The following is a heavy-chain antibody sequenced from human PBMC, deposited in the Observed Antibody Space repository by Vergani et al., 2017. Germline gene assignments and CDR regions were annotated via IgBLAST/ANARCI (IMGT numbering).Heavy chain of an antibody. CDR1: GGSISSSSYY. CDR2: IYYSGSP. V-gene: IGHV4-39*07. CDR3: ARGEDWFDP. J-gene: IGHJ5*02. Sequence: QLQLQESGPGLVTPSETLSLTCTVSGGSISSSSYYWGWIRQPPGKGLEWIGSIYYSGSPYYNPSLKSRVTISVDTSKNQFSLKLRSVTAADTAVYYCARGEDWFDPWGQGTLVTVSS.